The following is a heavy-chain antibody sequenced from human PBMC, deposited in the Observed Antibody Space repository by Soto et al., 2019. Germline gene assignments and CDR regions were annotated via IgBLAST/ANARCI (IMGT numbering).Heavy chain of an antibody. J-gene: IGHJ5*02. CDR1: GDSVSSNTAS. CDR2: TYFRSKWYN. V-gene: IGHV6-1*01. Sequence: SQTLSLTCAISGDSVSSNTASWNWIRQSPSRGLGWLGRTYFRSKWYNDYAVSVKSRIIINPDTSNNQFSLQLNSVTPEDTAVYFCAKGDNLGPKTGYAFDPWGQGIMVTVSS. CDR3: AKGDNLGPKTGYAFDP. D-gene: IGHD5-12*01.